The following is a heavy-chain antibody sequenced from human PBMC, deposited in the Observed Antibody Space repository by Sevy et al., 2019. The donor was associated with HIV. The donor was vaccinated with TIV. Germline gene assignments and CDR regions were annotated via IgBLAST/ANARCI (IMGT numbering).Heavy chain of an antibody. V-gene: IGHV1-8*01. J-gene: IGHJ3*02. CDR2: MNPNSGNT. Sequence: ASVKVSCKASGYTFTSYDINWVRQATGQGLEWMGWMNPNSGNTGYAQKFQGRVTMTRNTSISTAYMELSSLRSEDTAVYYWARYWDYVWGSYREKEAFDIWGQGTMVTVSS. D-gene: IGHD3-16*02. CDR1: GYTFTSYD. CDR3: ARYWDYVWGSYREKEAFDI.